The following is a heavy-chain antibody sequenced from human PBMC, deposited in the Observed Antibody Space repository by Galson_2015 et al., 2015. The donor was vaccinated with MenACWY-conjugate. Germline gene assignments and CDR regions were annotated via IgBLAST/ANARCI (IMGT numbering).Heavy chain of an antibody. Sequence: SCKASRGTFSTYTLHWVRQAPGQGLEWMARIIPILGRTHYAQNFQGRVTLTADRLTDTADMELSSLRSEDTAIYYCATGPDAFHVWGQGTKVIVSS. D-gene: IGHD7-27*01. CDR2: IIPILGRT. J-gene: IGHJ3*01. CDR1: RGTFSTYT. CDR3: ATGPDAFHV. V-gene: IGHV1-69*02.